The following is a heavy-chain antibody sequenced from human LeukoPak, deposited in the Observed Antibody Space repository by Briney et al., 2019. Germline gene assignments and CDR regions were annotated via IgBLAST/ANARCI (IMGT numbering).Heavy chain of an antibody. CDR2: ISSSGSTI. Sequence: GGSLRLSCAASGFTFSSYEMNWVRQAPGKGREWVSYISSSGSTIYYADSVKGRFTISRDNAKNSLYLQMNSLRADDTAVYYCARARPGGYFDYWGQGTLVTVSS. J-gene: IGHJ4*02. CDR3: ARARPGGYFDY. V-gene: IGHV3-48*03. CDR1: GFTFSSYE. D-gene: IGHD2-15*01.